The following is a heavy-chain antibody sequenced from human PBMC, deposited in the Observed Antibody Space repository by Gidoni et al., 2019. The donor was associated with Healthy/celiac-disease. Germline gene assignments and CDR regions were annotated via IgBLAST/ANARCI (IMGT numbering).Heavy chain of an antibody. D-gene: IGHD3-10*01. V-gene: IGHV3-23*01. CDR3: ARLVYYSFWD. CDR2: ISGSGSNT. J-gene: IGHJ1*01. CDR1: GFTFSSSV. Sequence: EVQLLESGGGLVQPGGSLRLSCAASGFTFSSSVLSWVRQAPGKGLEWVSAISGSGSNTYYTDSVKGRFTISRDNSKNTLYLQMNSLRAEDTAVYYCARLVYYSFWDWGQGTLLTVSS.